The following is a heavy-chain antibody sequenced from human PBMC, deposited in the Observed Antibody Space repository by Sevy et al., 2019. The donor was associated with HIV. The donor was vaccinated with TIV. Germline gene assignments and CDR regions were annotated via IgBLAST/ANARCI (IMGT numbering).Heavy chain of an antibody. CDR1: GGTFSSYA. Sequence: ASVKVSCKASGGTFSSYAISWVRQAPGQRLEWMGGIIPIFGTANYAQKFQGRVTITADESTSTAYMELSSLRSEDTAVYYCATVGITMVQGAHFDYWGQGTLVTVSS. CDR3: ATVGITMVQGAHFDY. CDR2: IIPIFGTA. V-gene: IGHV1-69*13. D-gene: IGHD3-10*01. J-gene: IGHJ4*02.